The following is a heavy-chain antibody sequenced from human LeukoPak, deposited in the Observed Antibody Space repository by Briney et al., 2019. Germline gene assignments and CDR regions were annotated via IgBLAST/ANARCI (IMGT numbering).Heavy chain of an antibody. V-gene: IGHV3-66*01. CDR3: ARGYNYGYARFFDY. CDR1: GFTVSGNY. CDR2: IYSGGST. Sequence: GGSLRLSCAVSGFTVSGNYMSWVRQAPGKGLEWVSVIYSGGSTYYADSVKGRFIISRDNFKNTLYVQMNNLRAEDTAVYYCARGYNYGYARFFDYWGQGTLVTVSS. J-gene: IGHJ4*02. D-gene: IGHD5-18*01.